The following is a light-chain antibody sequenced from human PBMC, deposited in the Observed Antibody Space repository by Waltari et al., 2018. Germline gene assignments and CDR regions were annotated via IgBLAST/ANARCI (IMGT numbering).Light chain of an antibody. Sequence: DIRMTQSPSTLSASAGDRVIISCRASQSISKWLAWYQQKPGKPPKLLIYEASTLQSGVPSRFSGTGAGTDVTLTISSLQPDDFATDYCQQYNSYSLLTFGGGTKVEIK. V-gene: IGKV1-5*03. CDR1: QSISKW. J-gene: IGKJ4*01. CDR2: EAS. CDR3: QQYNSYSLLT.